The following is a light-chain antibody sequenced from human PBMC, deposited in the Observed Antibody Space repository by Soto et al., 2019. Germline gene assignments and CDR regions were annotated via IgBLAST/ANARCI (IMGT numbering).Light chain of an antibody. CDR2: ENH. CDR1: SPTIGNDF. Sequence: QAVLTQPPSVSAAPGQRAAISCSGSSPTIGNDFVSWYQQLPGTAPKLLIYENHKRPSGIPDRFSGSKSGTSATLGITGLQTGDEADYYCETWDSSLSAAVFGGGTQLTVL. V-gene: IGLV1-51*02. CDR3: ETWDSSLSAAV. J-gene: IGLJ7*01.